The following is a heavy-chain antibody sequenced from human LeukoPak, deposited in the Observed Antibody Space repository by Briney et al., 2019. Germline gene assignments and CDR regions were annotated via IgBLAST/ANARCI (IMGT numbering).Heavy chain of an antibody. CDR1: GGSISNYY. V-gene: IGHV4-59*01. D-gene: IGHD6-19*01. J-gene: IGHJ4*02. Sequence: PETLSLTCTVSGGSISNYYWSWIRQPPGKGLEWIGYIYYSGNTNYNPSLKSRVTISVDTSKNQFSLKLSSVTAADTAVYYCARASYSSGWLPFDYWGQGTLVTVSS. CDR2: IYYSGNT. CDR3: ARASYSSGWLPFDY.